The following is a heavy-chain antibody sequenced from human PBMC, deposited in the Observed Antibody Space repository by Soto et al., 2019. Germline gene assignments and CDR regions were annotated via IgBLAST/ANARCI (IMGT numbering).Heavy chain of an antibody. J-gene: IGHJ4*02. V-gene: IGHV3-30*18. CDR3: AKSMVATPLYFDY. CDR1: GFTFSSYG. CDR2: ISYDGSNK. D-gene: IGHD5-12*01. Sequence: QVQLVESGGGVVQPGRSLRLSCAASGFTFSSYGMHWVRQAPGKGLEWVAVISYDGSNKYYADSVKGRFTISRDNSKNTLYLQMISLRAEDTAVYYCAKSMVATPLYFDYWGQGTLVTVSS.